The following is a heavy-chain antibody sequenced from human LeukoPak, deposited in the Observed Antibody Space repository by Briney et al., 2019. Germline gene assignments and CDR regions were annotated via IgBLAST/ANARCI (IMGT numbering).Heavy chain of an antibody. CDR2: IIPIFGTA. CDR1: GGTFSSYA. V-gene: IGHV1-69*01. D-gene: IGHD3-10*01. CDR3: ARDQLRYYGSNNYYSDMDF. J-gene: IGHJ6*02. Sequence: GASVKVSCKASGGTFSSYAISWVRQAPGQGLEWMGGIIPIFGTANYAQKFQGRVTITADESTSTAYMELSSLRSEDTAVYYCARDQLRYYGSNNYYSDMDFWGQGTTVTVSS.